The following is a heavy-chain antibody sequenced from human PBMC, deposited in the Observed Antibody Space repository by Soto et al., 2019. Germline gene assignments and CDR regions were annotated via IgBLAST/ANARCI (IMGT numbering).Heavy chain of an antibody. D-gene: IGHD3-3*01. V-gene: IGHV3-33*01. CDR3: ARASSGYDFWSGYYLNY. J-gene: IGHJ4*02. CDR2: IWYDGSNK. CDR1: GFTFSSYG. Sequence: QVQLVESGGGVVQPGRSLRLSCAASGFTFSSYGMHWVRQAPGKGLGWGAVIWYDGSNKYYADSVKGRFTISRDNSKNTLYLQMNSLRAEDTAVYYCARASSGYDFWSGYYLNYWGQGTLVTVSS.